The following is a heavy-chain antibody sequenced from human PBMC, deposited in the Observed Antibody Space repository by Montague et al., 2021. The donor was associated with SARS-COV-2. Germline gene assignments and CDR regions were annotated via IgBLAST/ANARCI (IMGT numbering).Heavy chain of an antibody. V-gene: IGHV4-39*01. CDR1: GVSISSSSYY. Sequence: SETLSLTCTVSGVSISSSSYYWGWIRQPPGKGLEWIGSIYYSGSTYYNPSLKSRVTISVDTSKNQFSLKLSSVTAADTAVYYCASLDITILGFVYDYYGMDVWGQGTTVTVSS. CDR3: ASLDITILGFVYDYYGMDV. CDR2: IYYSGST. D-gene: IGHD3-3*01. J-gene: IGHJ6*02.